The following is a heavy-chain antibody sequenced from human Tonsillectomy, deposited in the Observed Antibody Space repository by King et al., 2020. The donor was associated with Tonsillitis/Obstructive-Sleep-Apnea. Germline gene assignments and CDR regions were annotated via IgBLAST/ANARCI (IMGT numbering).Heavy chain of an antibody. CDR2: IKQTVSEK. V-gene: IGHV3-7*04. CDR1: GFTFSNFW. CDR3: ARDRVDRSGYPYYMDV. J-gene: IGHJ6*03. Sequence: VQLLESGGGLVQPGGSLRLSCVASGFTFSNFWMTWVRQAPGKGLEWVANIKQTVSEKYYVDSVKGRFTISRDNAKNSLYLQMNSLRVEDMAVYFCARDRVDRSGYPYYMDVWGKGTTVTVSS. D-gene: IGHD6-19*01.